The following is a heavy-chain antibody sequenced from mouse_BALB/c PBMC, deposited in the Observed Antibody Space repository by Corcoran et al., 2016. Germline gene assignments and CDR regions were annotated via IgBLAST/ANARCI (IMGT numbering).Heavy chain of an antibody. D-gene: IGHD2-2*01. CDR1: GYTFTNYG. J-gene: IGHJ4*01. CDR3: ARSNGYARDYYATDY. V-gene: IGHV9-1*02. Sequence: QIQLVQSGPELKKPGETVKISCKASGYTFTNYGMNWVKQAPGKGLKWMGWINTYTGEPTYAYDFNGRFAFSFETFASTAYLQINNLKNEDMSTYFCARSNGYARDYYATDYWGQGTSVTVSS. CDR2: INTYTGEP.